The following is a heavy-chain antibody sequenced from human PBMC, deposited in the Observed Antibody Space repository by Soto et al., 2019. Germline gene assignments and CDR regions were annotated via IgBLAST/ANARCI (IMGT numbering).Heavy chain of an antibody. CDR2: ISYDGSNK. J-gene: IGHJ6*02. Sequence: QVQLVESGGGVVQPGRSLRLSCAASGFTFSSYAMHWVRQAPGKGLEWVAVISYDGSNKYYADSVKGRFTISRDNSKNTLYLQMNSLRAEDTAVYYCATNTLAVAGFPTLGYGMDVWGQGTTVTVSS. CDR1: GFTFSSYA. CDR3: ATNTLAVAGFPTLGYGMDV. V-gene: IGHV3-30-3*01. D-gene: IGHD6-19*01.